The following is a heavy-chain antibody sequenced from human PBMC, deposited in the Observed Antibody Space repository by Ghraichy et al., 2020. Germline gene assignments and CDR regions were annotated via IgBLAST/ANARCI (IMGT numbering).Heavy chain of an antibody. Sequence: SQTLSLTCTVSGGSISSYYWSWIRQPPGKGLEWIGYIYTNGSTNYNPSLKSRVTISVDTSKNQFSLKLSSVTAADTAVYYCARLDGSYLGYWGQGTLVTVSS. CDR3: ARLDGSYLGY. CDR1: GGSISSYY. J-gene: IGHJ4*02. CDR2: IYTNGST. V-gene: IGHV4-4*09. D-gene: IGHD1-26*01.